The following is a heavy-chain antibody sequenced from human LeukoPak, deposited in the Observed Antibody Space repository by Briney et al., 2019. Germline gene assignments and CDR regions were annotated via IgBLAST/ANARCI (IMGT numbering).Heavy chain of an antibody. CDR2: ISGSGGST. V-gene: IGHV3-23*01. Sequence: GGSLRLSCVASGFTFSRYGMTWVRQAPGKGLQWVSAISGSGGSTYYADSVKGRFTISRDNSKNTLYLQMNSLRAEDTAVYYCAREILSYFDYWGQGTLVTVSS. CDR3: AREILSYFDY. CDR1: GFTFSRYG. J-gene: IGHJ4*02.